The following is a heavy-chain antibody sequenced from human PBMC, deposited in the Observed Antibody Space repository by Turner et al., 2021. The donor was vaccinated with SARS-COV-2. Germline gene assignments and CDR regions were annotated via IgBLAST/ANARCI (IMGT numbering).Heavy chain of an antibody. V-gene: IGHV4-39*01. D-gene: IGHD1-26*01. Sequence: QLQLQESVPGLVKPSETLSLTCPVSGGSISSSSYYWGWIRQPPGKGLEWIGSIYYSGSTYYNPSLKSRVTISVDTSKNQFSLKLSSVTAADTAVYYCATRTVDLSGSYYCFDYWGQGTLVTVSS. CDR1: GGSISSSSYY. CDR2: IYYSGST. CDR3: ATRTVDLSGSYYCFDY. J-gene: IGHJ4*02.